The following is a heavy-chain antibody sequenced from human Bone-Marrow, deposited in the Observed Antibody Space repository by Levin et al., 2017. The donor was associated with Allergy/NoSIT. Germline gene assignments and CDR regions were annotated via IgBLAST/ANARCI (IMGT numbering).Heavy chain of an antibody. CDR1: GFTFSSYS. CDR3: ARDSGSSGARAFDI. J-gene: IGHJ3*02. V-gene: IGHV3-48*02. D-gene: IGHD6-19*01. CDR2: IRSSSSDI. Sequence: LSLTCAASGFTFSSYSMNWVRQAPGKGLEWVSFIRSSSSDIYYADSVRGRFTTSRDDARNSLSLHMNSLRDEDTAVYYCARDSGSSGARAFDIWGQGTMVTVSS.